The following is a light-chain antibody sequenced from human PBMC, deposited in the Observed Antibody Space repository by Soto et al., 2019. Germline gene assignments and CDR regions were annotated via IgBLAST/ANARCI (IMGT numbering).Light chain of an antibody. CDR2: EVS. Sequence: QSALTQPPSASGSPGQSVTISCTGTSSDVGGYNYVSWYQQHPGKAPKLMIYEVSKRPSGVPDRFSGSKSGNTASLTVSALQAEDEADYYCSSYAGSNNLVFGGRTKLTVL. J-gene: IGLJ2*01. CDR3: SSYAGSNNLV. V-gene: IGLV2-8*01. CDR1: SSDVGGYNY.